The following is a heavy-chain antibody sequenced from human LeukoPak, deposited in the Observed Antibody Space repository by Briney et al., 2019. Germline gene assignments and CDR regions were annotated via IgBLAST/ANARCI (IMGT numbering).Heavy chain of an antibody. V-gene: IGHV3-23*01. CDR3: AKDLRAVDV. J-gene: IGHJ6*04. CDR1: GFTFSSYA. CDR2: IFGSGGST. D-gene: IGHD6-25*01. Sequence: GGSLRLSCAASGFTFSSYAMYWVRQAPGKGLEWISGIFGSGGSTYYADSVKGRFTISRDNSKNTLYLQMNSLRAEDTAVYYCAKDLRAVDVWGKGTTVTVSS.